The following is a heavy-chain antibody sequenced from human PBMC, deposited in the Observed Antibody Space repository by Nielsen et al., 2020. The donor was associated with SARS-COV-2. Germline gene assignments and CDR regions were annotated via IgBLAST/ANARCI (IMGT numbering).Heavy chain of an antibody. Sequence: SETLSLTCTVSGGSISSYYWSWIRQPPGKGLEWIGYIYYSGSTNYNPSPKSRVTMSVDTSKNQFSLKLSSVTAADTAVYYCARDSIAAAVHNWFDPWGQGTLVTVSS. D-gene: IGHD6-13*01. CDR1: GGSISSYY. CDR3: ARDSIAAAVHNWFDP. J-gene: IGHJ5*02. CDR2: IYYSGST. V-gene: IGHV4-59*12.